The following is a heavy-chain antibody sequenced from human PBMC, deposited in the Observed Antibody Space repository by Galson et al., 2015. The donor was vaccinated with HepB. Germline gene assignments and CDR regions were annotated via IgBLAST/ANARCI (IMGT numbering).Heavy chain of an antibody. D-gene: IGHD6-13*01. V-gene: IGHV4-39*07. J-gene: IGHJ4*02. CDR3: ARDIAAAGMPGY. CDR1: GGSISSSSYY. Sequence: ETLSLTCTVSGGSISSSSYYWGWIRQPPGKGPEWIGSNYYSGSTYYNPSLKSRVTISVDTSKNQFSLKLSSVTAADTAVYYCARDIAAAGMPGYWGQGTLVTVSS. CDR2: NYYSGST.